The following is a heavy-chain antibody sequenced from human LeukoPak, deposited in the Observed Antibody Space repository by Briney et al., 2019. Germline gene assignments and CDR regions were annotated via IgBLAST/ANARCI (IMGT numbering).Heavy chain of an antibody. J-gene: IGHJ4*02. CDR2: IYHNGSS. Sequence: SETLSLTCTVSGGSISTYYWSWIRQPPGKGLEWTGYIYHNGSSNYNPSLKSRATISVDTSKNQSSLKLNSMTAADTAVYYCARDVWGSGYFDHWGQGTQVIVSS. CDR1: GGSISTYY. D-gene: IGHD7-27*01. CDR3: ARDVWGSGYFDH. V-gene: IGHV4-59*01.